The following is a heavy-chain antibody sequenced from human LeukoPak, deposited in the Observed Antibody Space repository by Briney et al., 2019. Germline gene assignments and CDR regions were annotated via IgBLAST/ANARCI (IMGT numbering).Heavy chain of an antibody. CDR3: ATDLFDYMDV. Sequence: ISSSSYIYYIDSVKGRFTISRDNAKNSLYLQMNSLRAEDTAVYYCATDLFDYMDVWGKGTTVTVSS. CDR2: ISSSSYI. V-gene: IGHV3-21*01. D-gene: IGHD2-21*01. J-gene: IGHJ6*03.